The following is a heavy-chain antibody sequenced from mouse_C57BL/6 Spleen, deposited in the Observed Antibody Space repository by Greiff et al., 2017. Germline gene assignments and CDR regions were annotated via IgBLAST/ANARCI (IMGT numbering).Heavy chain of an antibody. J-gene: IGHJ2*01. D-gene: IGHD1-1*01. CDR1: GYAFSSYW. V-gene: IGHV1-80*01. Sequence: VQLQQSGAELVKPGASVKISCKASGYAFSSYWMNWVKQRPGKGLEWIGQIYPGDGDTNYNGKFKGKATLTADKSSSTAYMQLSSLTSEDSAVYFCARESTVVARSYFDYWGQGTTLTVSS. CDR3: ARESTVVARSYFDY. CDR2: IYPGDGDT.